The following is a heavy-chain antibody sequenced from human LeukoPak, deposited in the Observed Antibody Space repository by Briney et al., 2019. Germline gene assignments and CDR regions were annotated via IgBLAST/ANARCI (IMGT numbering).Heavy chain of an antibody. CDR3: ASVWGSLRFFRFDP. Sequence: SETLSLTCAVYGGSFRVYYWSWIRQPPGKGLEWIGEINHSGSTNYNPSLKSRVTISVDTSTNQFSLKLSCVPAADTAVYYCASVWGSLRFFRFDPWGQGTLVTVSS. J-gene: IGHJ5*02. V-gene: IGHV4-34*01. CDR1: GGSFRVYY. D-gene: IGHD3-3*01. CDR2: INHSGST.